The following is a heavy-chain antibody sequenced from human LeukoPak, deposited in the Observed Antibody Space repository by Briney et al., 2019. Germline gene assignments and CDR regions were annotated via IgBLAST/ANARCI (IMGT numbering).Heavy chain of an antibody. D-gene: IGHD3-3*01. CDR2: LYYSGST. V-gene: IGHV4-59*12. Sequence: SETLSLTCSVSNGSITSDYWNWIRQPPGKGLEWIGYLYYSGSTNYNPSLKSRVTMSVDTSKNQFSLKLSSVTAADTAVYYCARDQYFDFWSSTATPYYFDYWGQGILVTVSS. CDR3: ARDQYFDFWSSTATPYYFDY. CDR1: NGSITSDY. J-gene: IGHJ4*02.